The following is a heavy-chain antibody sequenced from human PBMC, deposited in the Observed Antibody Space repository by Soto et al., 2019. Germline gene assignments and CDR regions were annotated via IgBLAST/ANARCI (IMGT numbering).Heavy chain of an antibody. Sequence: PSETLSLTCTVSGGSISSGGYYWSWIRQHPGKGLEWIGYIYYSGSTYYNPSLKSRVTISVDTSKNQFSLKLSSVTAADTAVYYCARAHPLRYFDWLLSWFDPWGQGTLVTVSS. CDR1: GGSISSGGYY. CDR2: IYYSGST. CDR3: ARAHPLRYFDWLLSWFDP. J-gene: IGHJ5*02. V-gene: IGHV4-31*03. D-gene: IGHD3-9*01.